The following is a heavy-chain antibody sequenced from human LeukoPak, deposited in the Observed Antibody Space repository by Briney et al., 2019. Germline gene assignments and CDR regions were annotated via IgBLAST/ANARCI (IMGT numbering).Heavy chain of an antibody. CDR1: GGSFSGYY. CDR3: ARRDYYGSGSYYSHYYYYMDV. D-gene: IGHD3-10*01. V-gene: IGHV4-34*01. CDR2: INHSVST. Sequence: SQTPSLTCAVYGGSFSGYYCSCSRQPPGKGLGWSGEINHSVSTNYNPSLKSRVTISVDTSKSQFSLKLSSVTAADTAVYSCARRDYYGSGSYYSHYYYYMDVWGKGTTVTVSS. J-gene: IGHJ6*03.